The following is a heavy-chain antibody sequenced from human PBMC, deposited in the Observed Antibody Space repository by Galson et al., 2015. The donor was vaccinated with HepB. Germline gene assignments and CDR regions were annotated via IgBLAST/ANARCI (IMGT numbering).Heavy chain of an antibody. D-gene: IGHD5-12*01. CDR3: ARANRVGTKANHFYGMDV. CDR2: IIPLFDIT. Sequence: SVKVSCKASGGTFSIYAISWVRQAPGQGLEWMGGIIPLFDITNYAQRFEGRVTVTADDSTSTVYMEMSSLRSEDTAVYYCARANRVGTKANHFYGMDVWGQGTTVTVSS. J-gene: IGHJ6*02. CDR1: GGTFSIYA. V-gene: IGHV1-69*13.